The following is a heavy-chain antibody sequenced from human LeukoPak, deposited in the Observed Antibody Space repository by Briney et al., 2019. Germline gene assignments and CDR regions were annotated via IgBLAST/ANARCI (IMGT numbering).Heavy chain of an antibody. D-gene: IGHD3-22*01. V-gene: IGHV3-33*01. CDR1: GFTFSSYG. CDR2: IWYDGSNK. Sequence: GSLRLSCAASGFTFSSYGMHWVRQAPGKGLEWVAVIWYDGSNKYYADSVKGRFTISRDNSKNTLYLQMNSLRAEDTAVYYCAREEDYYDSSGQSYWGQGTLVTVSS. CDR3: AREEDYYDSSGQSY. J-gene: IGHJ4*02.